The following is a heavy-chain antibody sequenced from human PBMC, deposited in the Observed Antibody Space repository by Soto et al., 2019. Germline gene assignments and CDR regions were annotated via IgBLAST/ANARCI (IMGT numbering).Heavy chain of an antibody. V-gene: IGHV5-51*01. CDR3: VRHAFPIDRGPFDP. CDR1: GYSFGTFW. D-gene: IGHD3-16*01. CDR2: IYPGDSDT. Sequence: PGESLKISCKGSGYSFGTFWIGRVRQTSGKGLEYMGIIYPGDSDTKYNPSFQGQVTMSVDKSINTAYLQWRSLKASDTAIYYCVRHAFPIDRGPFDPWGQGTRVTVSS. J-gene: IGHJ5*02.